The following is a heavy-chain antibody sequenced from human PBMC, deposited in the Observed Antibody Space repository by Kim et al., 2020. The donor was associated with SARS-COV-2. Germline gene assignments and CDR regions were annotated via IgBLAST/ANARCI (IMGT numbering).Heavy chain of an antibody. CDR1: GFAFGDHN. CDR3: ARDDRSGSIDI. V-gene: IGHV3-9*01. J-gene: IGHJ4*02. Sequence: GGSLRLSCVASGFAFGDHNMHWVRQAPGEGLEVVSGITWNSGNAAYADSVKGRFTISRDNAKNSLYLQMDSLRDDDTALYYCARDDRSGSIDIWGQGTLV. CDR2: ITWNSGNA. D-gene: IGHD6-19*01.